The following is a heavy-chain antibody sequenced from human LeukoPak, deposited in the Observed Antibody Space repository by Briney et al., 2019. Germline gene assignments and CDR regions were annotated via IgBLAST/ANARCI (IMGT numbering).Heavy chain of an antibody. CDR2: IYTSGRT. CDR1: GGSITFGSYY. J-gene: IGHJ4*02. D-gene: IGHD3-16*02. V-gene: IGHV4-61*02. Sequence: ASETLPLTCTVSGGSITFGSYYWTWIRQPAGKGLEWIGRIYTSGRTFYNPSLKSRVTISMDTSMNQFSLRLNSVTAADTAVYYCARARVIPASFDDWGQGTLVTVSS. CDR3: ARARVIPASFDD.